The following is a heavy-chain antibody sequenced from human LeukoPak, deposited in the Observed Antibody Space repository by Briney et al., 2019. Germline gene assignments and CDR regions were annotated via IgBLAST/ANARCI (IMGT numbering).Heavy chain of an antibody. J-gene: IGHJ4*02. Sequence: GASVKVSCKASGYTFTGYYMHWVRQAPGQGLEWMGRINPNSGDTNYAQKFQGRVTMTRDTSISTAYMELSRLRSDDTAVYYCARNGNNIGDYNLDYWGQGTLVTVSS. V-gene: IGHV1-2*06. CDR2: INPNSGDT. D-gene: IGHD4-17*01. CDR3: ARNGNNIGDYNLDY. CDR1: GYTFTGYY.